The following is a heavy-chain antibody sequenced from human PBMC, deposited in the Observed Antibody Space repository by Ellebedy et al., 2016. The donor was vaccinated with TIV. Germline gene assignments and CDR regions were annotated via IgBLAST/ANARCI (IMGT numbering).Heavy chain of an antibody. Sequence: LSLTCAASGSTISRSWMSWVRQAPGKGLEWVATINQGGSETYYVDSVKGRFTISRDNSKNSLYLQMNSLRADDTALYYCASAARGSGAYESFWGQGTLVTVSS. V-gene: IGHV3-7*01. D-gene: IGHD5-12*01. CDR3: ASAARGSGAYESF. CDR1: GSTISRSW. CDR2: INQGGSET. J-gene: IGHJ4*02.